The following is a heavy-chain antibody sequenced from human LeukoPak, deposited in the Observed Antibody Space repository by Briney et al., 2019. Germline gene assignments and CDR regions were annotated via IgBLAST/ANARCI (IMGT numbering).Heavy chain of an antibody. CDR3: AKERMPNYYDSSGYQPFDY. CDR2: ISGSGGST. V-gene: IGHV3-23*01. Sequence: GSLRLSCAASGFTFSSYAMSRVRQAPGKGLEWVSAISGSGGSTYYADSVKGRFTISRDNSKNTLYLQMNSLRAEDTAVYYCAKERMPNYYDSSGYQPFDYWGQGTLVTVSS. J-gene: IGHJ4*02. CDR1: GFTFSSYA. D-gene: IGHD3-22*01.